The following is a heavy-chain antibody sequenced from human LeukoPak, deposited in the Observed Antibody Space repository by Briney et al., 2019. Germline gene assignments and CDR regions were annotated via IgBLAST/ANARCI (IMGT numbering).Heavy chain of an antibody. CDR1: GGSFSGYY. D-gene: IGHD3-22*01. CDR2: INHSGST. CDR3: ARRKDDMIVVVHAFDI. J-gene: IGHJ3*02. V-gene: IGHV4-34*01. Sequence: SETLSLTCAVCGGSFSGYYWSWIRQPPGKGLEWIGEINHSGSTNYNPSLKSRVTISVDTSKNQFSLKLSSVTAADTAVYYCARRKDDMIVVVHAFDIWGQGTMVTVSS.